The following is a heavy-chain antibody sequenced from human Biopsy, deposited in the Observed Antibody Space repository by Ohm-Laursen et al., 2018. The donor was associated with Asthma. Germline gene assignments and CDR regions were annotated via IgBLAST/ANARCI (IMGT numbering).Heavy chain of an antibody. CDR2: IKEDGSGK. J-gene: IGHJ6*02. Sequence: SLRLSCSASGFTFRSYWMSWVRQAPGKGLEWVANIKEDGSGKYYVDSVKGRFTISRDNAKNSLYLQMNSLRAEETAVYFCARGIYDMDVRGQGTTVTVSS. CDR3: ARGIYDMDV. V-gene: IGHV3-7*01. CDR1: GFTFRSYW.